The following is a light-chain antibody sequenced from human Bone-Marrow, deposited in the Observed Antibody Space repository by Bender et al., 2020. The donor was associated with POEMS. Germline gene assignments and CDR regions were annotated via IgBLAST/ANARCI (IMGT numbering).Light chain of an antibody. Sequence: QSALTQPPSASGSPGHSVTISCTGTSSDVGLYEYVSWYQQHPGKAPKLMIYEVTQPPSGAPDRLSGSKSARAAPLTVSGLQDEDDADYYCSSYAGSNTVVFGGGPKLTVL. CDR3: SSYAGSNTVV. CDR1: SSDVGLYEY. V-gene: IGLV2-8*01. J-gene: IGLJ2*01. CDR2: EVT.